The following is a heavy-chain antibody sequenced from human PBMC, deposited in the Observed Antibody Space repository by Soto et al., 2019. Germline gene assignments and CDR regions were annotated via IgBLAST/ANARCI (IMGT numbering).Heavy chain of an antibody. Sequence: ASVKVSCKASGYTFTGYYMHWVRQAPGQGLEWMGWINPNSGGTNYAQKFQGWVTMTRDTSISTAYMELSRLRSDDTVVYYCARDHLGYCSGGSCGEGHDAFDIWGQGTMVTVS. CDR2: INPNSGGT. CDR1: GYTFTGYY. CDR3: ARDHLGYCSGGSCGEGHDAFDI. D-gene: IGHD2-15*01. J-gene: IGHJ3*02. V-gene: IGHV1-2*04.